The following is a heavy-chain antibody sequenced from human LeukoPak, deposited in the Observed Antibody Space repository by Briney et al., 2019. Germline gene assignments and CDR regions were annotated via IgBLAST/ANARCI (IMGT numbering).Heavy chain of an antibody. V-gene: IGHV1-2*02. D-gene: IGHD4-11*01. CDR3: ARWMTTVITPDY. Sequence: ASVKVSCKASGYTFNGYYLHWVRQAPGQGLEWMGWINPNSGGTNYAQKFQGRVTMTRDTSISTAYMELSRLRSDDTAVYYCARWMTTVITPDYRGQGTLVTVSS. CDR1: GYTFNGYY. CDR2: INPNSGGT. J-gene: IGHJ4*02.